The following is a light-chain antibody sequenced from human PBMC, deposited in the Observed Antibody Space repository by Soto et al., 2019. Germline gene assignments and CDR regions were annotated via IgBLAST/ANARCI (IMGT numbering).Light chain of an antibody. CDR3: QKYNSAIT. J-gene: IGKJ5*01. CDR2: AAS. CDR1: QGISNY. V-gene: IGKV1-27*01. Sequence: DIQMTQSPSSLSASVGDRVTITCRASQGISNYLAWYQQKPGKVPKLLIYAASTLQSGGPSRFSGSGSGTDFTLTISSIQPEDVATYYCQKYNSAITFGQGTRLEIK.